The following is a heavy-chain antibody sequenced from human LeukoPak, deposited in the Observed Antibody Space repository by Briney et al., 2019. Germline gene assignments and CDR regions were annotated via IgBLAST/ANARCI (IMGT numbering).Heavy chain of an antibody. D-gene: IGHD3-10*01. CDR2: INSDGSST. J-gene: IGHJ6*03. V-gene: IGHV3-74*01. CDR1: GFTFSSYW. Sequence: GGSLRLSCAASGFTFSSYWMHWVRQAPGKGLVWVSRINSDGSSTSYADSVKGRFTISRDNAKNTLYLQMHSLRAEDTAVYYCARSFRVVRGMDVWGKGTTVTVSS. CDR3: ARSFRVVRGMDV.